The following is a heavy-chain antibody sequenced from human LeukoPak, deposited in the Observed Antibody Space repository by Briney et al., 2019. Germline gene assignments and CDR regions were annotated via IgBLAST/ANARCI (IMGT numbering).Heavy chain of an antibody. V-gene: IGHV1-69*05. D-gene: IGHD2-21*02. CDR1: GYTFTGYY. CDR2: IIPIFGTA. J-gene: IGHJ3*02. CDR3: ASYRVGAYCGGDCWRAFDI. Sequence: PGASVKVSCKASGYTFTGYYMHWVRQAPGQGLEWMGRIIPIFGTANYAQKFQGRVTITTDESTSTAYMELSSLRSEDTAVYYCASYRVGAYCGGDCWRAFDIWGQGTMVTVSS.